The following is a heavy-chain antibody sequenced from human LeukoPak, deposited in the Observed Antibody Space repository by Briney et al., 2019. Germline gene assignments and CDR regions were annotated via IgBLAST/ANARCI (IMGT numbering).Heavy chain of an antibody. CDR2: INPDSGGT. J-gene: IGHJ3*02. CDR1: GYTFTGYY. D-gene: IGHD2-8*01. V-gene: IGHV1-2*02. Sequence: ASVKVSCKASGYTFTGYYIHWVRQAPGQGLEWMGWINPDSGGTNCARKFQDRVTMTRDTSISTVYMELNRLRSDDTAVYYRARGRRRQLIMVAFDIWGQGTMVTVSS. CDR3: ARGRRRQLIMVAFDI.